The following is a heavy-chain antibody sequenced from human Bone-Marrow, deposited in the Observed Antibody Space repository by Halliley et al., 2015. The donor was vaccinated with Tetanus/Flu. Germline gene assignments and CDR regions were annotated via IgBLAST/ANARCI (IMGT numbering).Heavy chain of an antibody. V-gene: IGHV4-59*01. D-gene: IGHD1-7*01. CDR2: IDSRGRP. CDR1: GGAISGYY. Sequence: GLVKPSETLSLTCTVSGGAISGYYWSWVRQAPGRGLEWIGAIDSRGRPNYNPSLKSRVTISVDASKNQFSLNLTSVTAADTAVYYCARNLQTGETDSWGQGSLVTVSS. J-gene: IGHJ4*02. CDR3: ARNLQTGETDS.